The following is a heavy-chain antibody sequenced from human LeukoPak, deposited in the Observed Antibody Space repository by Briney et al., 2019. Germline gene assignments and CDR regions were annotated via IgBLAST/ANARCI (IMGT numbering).Heavy chain of an antibody. Sequence: KPSETLSLTCAVYGGSFSGYYWSWVRQPPGKGLEWLGEINHSGRTNYNPSLKSRVTISVDTSKNQFSLKLSSVTAADTAVYYCHGSGSYYNNWFDPWGQGTLVTVSS. V-gene: IGHV4-34*01. D-gene: IGHD3-10*01. J-gene: IGHJ5*02. CDR1: GGSFSGYY. CDR2: INHSGRT. CDR3: HGSGSYYNNWFDP.